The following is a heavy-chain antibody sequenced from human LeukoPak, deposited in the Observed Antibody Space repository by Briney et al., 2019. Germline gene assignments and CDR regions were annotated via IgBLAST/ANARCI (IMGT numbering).Heavy chain of an antibody. CDR2: IYACGTT. CDR1: VFTVSSNY. CDR3: AELGITMIGGV. V-gene: IGHV3-66*03. D-gene: IGHD3-10*02. Sequence: GGSLRLSCAASVFTVSSNYMSWVRQAPGKGLEWVSVIYACGTTYYADSVKGRFTISRDNSKNTLYLQMNSLRAEDTAVYYCAELGITMIGGVWGKGTTVTISS. J-gene: IGHJ6*04.